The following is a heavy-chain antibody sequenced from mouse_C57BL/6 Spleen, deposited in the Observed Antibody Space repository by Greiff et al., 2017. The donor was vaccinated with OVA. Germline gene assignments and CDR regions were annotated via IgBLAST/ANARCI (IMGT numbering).Heavy chain of an antibody. CDR2: IYPSDSET. V-gene: IGHV1-61*01. Sequence: VQLQQPGAELVRPGSSVKLSCKASGYTFTSYWMDWVKQRPGQGLEWIGNIYPSDSETHYNQKFKDKATFTVDKSSSTAYMQLSSLTSEDSAVYDCARSDYHYYAMDYWGQGTSVTVSS. CDR1: GYTFTSYW. CDR3: ARSDYHYYAMDY. D-gene: IGHD2-4*01. J-gene: IGHJ4*01.